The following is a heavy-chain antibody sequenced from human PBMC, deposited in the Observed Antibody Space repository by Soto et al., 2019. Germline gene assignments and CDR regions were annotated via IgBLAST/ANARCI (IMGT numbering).Heavy chain of an antibody. Sequence: TGGSLRLSCAASGFICSSYDMSWVRQAPGKGLEWVSTILVGGSTHYEDSVKGRFTISRDRSKNTLYLQMNSLTAGDTAVYYCAKATATGGGAFDIWGQGTMVTVSS. CDR3: AKATATGGGAFDI. CDR2: ILVGGST. J-gene: IGHJ3*02. CDR1: GFICSSYD. D-gene: IGHD2-8*02. V-gene: IGHV3-23*01.